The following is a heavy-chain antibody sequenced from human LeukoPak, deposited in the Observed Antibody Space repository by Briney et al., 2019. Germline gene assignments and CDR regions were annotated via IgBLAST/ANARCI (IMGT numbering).Heavy chain of an antibody. CDR3: ASTIFGVADAFDI. Sequence: PSETLSLTCAVSGGSISSGGYYWSWIRQPPGKGLEWIGYIYYSGSTNYNPSLKSRVTISVDTSKNQFSLKLSSVTAADTAVYYCASTIFGVADAFDIWGQGTMVTVSS. CDR1: GGSISSGGYY. D-gene: IGHD3-3*01. V-gene: IGHV4-61*08. CDR2: IYYSGST. J-gene: IGHJ3*02.